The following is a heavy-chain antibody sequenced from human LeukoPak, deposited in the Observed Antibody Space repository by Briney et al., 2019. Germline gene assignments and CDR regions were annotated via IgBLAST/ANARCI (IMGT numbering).Heavy chain of an antibody. CDR3: ASDIVVVVAATRDY. D-gene: IGHD2-15*01. Sequence: GGSLRLSCAASGFTFSSYAMTWFRRAPGKGRGGVPFISYDGSNKYYADSVKGRFTISRDNSKNTLYLQMNSLRAEDTAVYYCASDIVVVVAATRDYWGQGTLVTVSS. J-gene: IGHJ4*02. CDR1: GFTFSSYA. V-gene: IGHV3-30-3*01. CDR2: ISYDGSNK.